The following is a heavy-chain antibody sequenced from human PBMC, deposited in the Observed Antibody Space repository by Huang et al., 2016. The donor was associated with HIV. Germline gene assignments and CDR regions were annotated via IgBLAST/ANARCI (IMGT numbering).Heavy chain of an antibody. J-gene: IGHJ3*02. CDR2: IRDSGST. V-gene: IGHV4-34*02. D-gene: IGHD3-22*01. CDR1: GGSFSGHY. CDR3: ARMFKYDSGGYWGNDAFDI. Sequence: QVQLQPWGAELLNPSETLSLTCAVSGGSFSGHYWPWIRQPPGRGLEWLGEIRDSGSTTYNPSLKSRVTMSGDTCQSQFSLKLNPVTAADTAIYYCARMFKYDSGGYWGNDAFDIWGQGTMVTVSS.